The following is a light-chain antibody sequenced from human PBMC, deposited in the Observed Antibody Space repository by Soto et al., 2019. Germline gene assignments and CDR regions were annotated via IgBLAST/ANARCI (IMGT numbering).Light chain of an antibody. J-gene: IGKJ1*01. V-gene: IGKV3-20*01. CDR1: QSVSSD. CDR2: GTS. CDR3: QQYGSSPRT. Sequence: EIVMTQSPATLSVSPGARATLSCRASQSVSSDFAWYQQKPGQAPRLLIYGTSNRATGIPDRFSGSGSGTDFSLTISSLEPGDLAVYYCQQYGSSPRTFGQGTKVDIK.